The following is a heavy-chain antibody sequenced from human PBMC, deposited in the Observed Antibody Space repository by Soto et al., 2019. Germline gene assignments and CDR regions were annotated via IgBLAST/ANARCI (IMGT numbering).Heavy chain of an antibody. V-gene: IGHV3-13*04. CDR2: IGTAGDT. CDR1: GFTFSSYD. D-gene: IGHD6-19*01. Sequence: EVQLVESGGGLVQPGGSLRLSCAASGFTFSSYDMHWVRQATGKGLEWVSAIGTAGDTYYPGSVKGRFTISRENAKNSLYPQMNSLRAGDTAVYYCAREIGAVAGGAFDIWGQGTMVTVSS. CDR3: AREIGAVAGGAFDI. J-gene: IGHJ3*02.